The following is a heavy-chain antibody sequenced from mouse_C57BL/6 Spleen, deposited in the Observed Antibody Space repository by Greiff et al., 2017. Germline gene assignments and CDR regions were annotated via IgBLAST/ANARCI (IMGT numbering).Heavy chain of an antibody. CDR3: ARGFLYCGSSERYFDV. D-gene: IGHD1-1*01. CDR1: GYTFTSYW. V-gene: IGHV1-59*01. Sequence: VQLVESGAELVRPGTSVTLSCKASGYTFTSYWMHWVKQRPGQGLEWIGVIDPSDSYTNYNQKFKGKATLTVDTSASTAYMQLSSLTSEDSAVYYCARGFLYCGSSERYFDVWGTGTTVTVSS. J-gene: IGHJ1*03. CDR2: IDPSDSYT.